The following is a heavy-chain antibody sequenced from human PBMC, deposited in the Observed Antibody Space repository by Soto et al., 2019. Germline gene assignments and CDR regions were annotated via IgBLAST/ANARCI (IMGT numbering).Heavy chain of an antibody. CDR2: ISGSGGST. Sequence: GGSLRLSCAASGFTFSSYAMSWVRQAPGKGLEWVSAISGSGGSTYYADSVKGRFTISRDNSKNTLYLQMNSLRAEDTAVYYCAKDLVFGVVISYYYMDVWGKGTMVTVSS. V-gene: IGHV3-23*01. CDR1: GFTFSSYA. D-gene: IGHD3-3*01. J-gene: IGHJ6*03. CDR3: AKDLVFGVVISYYYMDV.